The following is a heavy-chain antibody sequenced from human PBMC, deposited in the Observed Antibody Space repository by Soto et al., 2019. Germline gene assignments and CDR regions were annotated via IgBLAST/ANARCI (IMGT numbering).Heavy chain of an antibody. Sequence: ETLSLTCTVSGGSISSSRYYWGWIRQPPGKGLEWIGSIYYSGSTYYNPSLKSRVTISVDTSKNTLYLQMNSLRAEDTAVYYCAKLNAARPYFDYWGQGTLVTVSS. CDR2: IYYSGST. D-gene: IGHD6-6*01. CDR1: GGSISSSRYY. CDR3: AKLNAARPYFDY. V-gene: IGHV4-39*07. J-gene: IGHJ4*02.